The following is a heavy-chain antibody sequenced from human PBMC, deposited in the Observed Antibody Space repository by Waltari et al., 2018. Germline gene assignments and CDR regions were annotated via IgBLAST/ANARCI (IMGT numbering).Heavy chain of an antibody. CDR3: VRQRSADFWSGYFDL. CDR1: GDSISTSPFY. Sequence: QAQLQELGPGQVKPSETLSFRCAVSGDSISTSPFYWGGVRHPPGKGLEWVGSVYYNGYKFYNPSLKSRLTLSMDTSNNHFSLSLTSVTAADTAVYYCVRQRSADFWSGYFDLWGQGTLVTVSS. J-gene: IGHJ4*02. CDR2: VYYNGYK. D-gene: IGHD3-3*01. V-gene: IGHV4-39*01.